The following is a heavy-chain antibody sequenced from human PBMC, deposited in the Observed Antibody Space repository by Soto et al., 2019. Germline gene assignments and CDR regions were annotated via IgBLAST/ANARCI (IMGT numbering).Heavy chain of an antibody. D-gene: IGHD6-19*01. CDR2: ISAYDGKT. V-gene: IGHV1-18*01. Sequence: ASVKVSCKTSGYTFNTYGINWVRQAPGQGLELMGWISAYDGKTTYAEKFQGRVTLTTDTSTSTAYMELRSLRSDDTAVYYCARAPQYSSGWYDAFDIWGQGTMVTVSS. CDR3: ARAPQYSSGWYDAFDI. J-gene: IGHJ3*02. CDR1: GYTFNTYG.